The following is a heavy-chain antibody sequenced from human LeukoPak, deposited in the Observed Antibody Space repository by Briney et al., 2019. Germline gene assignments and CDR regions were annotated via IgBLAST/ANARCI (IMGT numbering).Heavy chain of an antibody. CDR3: AVGTSGWGGIDY. CDR2: INPSGGST. J-gene: IGHJ4*02. CDR1: GYTFTSYD. V-gene: IGHV1-46*01. D-gene: IGHD6-19*01. Sequence: ASVKVSCKASGYTFTSYDMHWVRQAPGQGLEWMGIINPSGGSTSYAQKFQGRVTMTRDTSISTAYMELSRLRSDDTAVYYCAVGTSGWGGIDYWGQGTLVTVSS.